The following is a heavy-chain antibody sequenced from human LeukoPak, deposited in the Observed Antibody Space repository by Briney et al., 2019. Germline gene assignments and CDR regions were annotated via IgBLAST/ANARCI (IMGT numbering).Heavy chain of an antibody. J-gene: IGHJ1*01. D-gene: IGHD2-15*01. CDR2: ISGGGDT. V-gene: IGHV3-53*01. Sequence: GGSLRLSCAASGFSVSSNYMSWVRQARGKGLEWVSDISGGGDTYYADSLKGRFTLPRDNSKNTVYLQLNSLRAEDTAVYYCARDVYCSGGNCYQHWGQGTLVSISS. CDR1: GFSVSSNY. CDR3: ARDVYCSGGNCYQH.